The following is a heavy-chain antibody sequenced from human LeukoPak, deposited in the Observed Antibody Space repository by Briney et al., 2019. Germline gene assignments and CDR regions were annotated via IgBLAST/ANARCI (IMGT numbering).Heavy chain of an antibody. CDR1: GFTFSDHW. CDR2: INEDGATK. V-gene: IGHV3-7*03. Sequence: GGSLRLSCAASGFTFSDHWMAWVRQAPGKGLEWVANINEDGATKNYVDSVKGRFTISRDNVKNFVYLQMNSLRVEDTALYFCGRVYCSTTSCYDYYDYYMDVWGKGTTVTVSS. CDR3: GRVYCSTTSCYDYYDYYMDV. D-gene: IGHD2-2*01. J-gene: IGHJ6*03.